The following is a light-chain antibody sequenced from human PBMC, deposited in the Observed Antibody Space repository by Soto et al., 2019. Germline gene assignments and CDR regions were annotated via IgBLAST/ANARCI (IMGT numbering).Light chain of an antibody. CDR1: QGISSY. CDR3: QQYYSYPRIT. CDR2: AAS. V-gene: IGKV1-8*01. Sequence: AIRITQSPSSFSASTGDRVTITCRASQGISSYLAWYQQKPGKAPKLLIYAASTLQSGVPSRFSGSGSGTDFTLTISCLQSEDFATYYCQQYYSYPRITFGQGTRLEIK. J-gene: IGKJ5*01.